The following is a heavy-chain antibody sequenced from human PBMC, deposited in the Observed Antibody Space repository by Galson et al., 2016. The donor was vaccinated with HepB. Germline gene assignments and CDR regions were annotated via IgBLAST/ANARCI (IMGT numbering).Heavy chain of an antibody. CDR3: ARKHRSGSYYGGVSAFFDP. V-gene: IGHV4-59*02. J-gene: IGHJ5*02. D-gene: IGHD1-26*01. Sequence: SETLSLTCTVSSDSVKSDYWSWIRQPPGKGLEWTGYFFYSGTTTTYNPSLEGRATISVDPSKHQIFLELTSVTAADTAVYYCARKHRSGSYYGGVSAFFDPWGQGVLVIVAS. CDR1: SDSVKSDY. CDR2: FFYSGTT.